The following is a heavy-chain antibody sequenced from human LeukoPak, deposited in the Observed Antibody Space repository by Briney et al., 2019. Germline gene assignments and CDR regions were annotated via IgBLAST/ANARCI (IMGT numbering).Heavy chain of an antibody. CDR3: AISPRIVVVPAAISGWFDP. D-gene: IGHD2-2*02. CDR1: GYTFTSYG. J-gene: IGHJ5*02. Sequence: ASVKVSCKASGYTFTSYGISWVRQAPGQGLEWMGWISAYNGNTNYAQKLQGRVTMTTDTSTSTAYMELRSLRSDDTAVYYCAISPRIVVVPAAISGWFDPWGQGTLVTVSS. CDR2: ISAYNGNT. V-gene: IGHV1-18*01.